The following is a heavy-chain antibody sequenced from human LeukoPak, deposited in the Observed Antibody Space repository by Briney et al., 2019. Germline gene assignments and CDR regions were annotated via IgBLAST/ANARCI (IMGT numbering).Heavy chain of an antibody. CDR3: TTGPGNSGY. D-gene: IGHD4-23*01. Sequence: GESMTLSCAVSGLTFSNAWMSWVRQAPGEGLEWVGRIISKTVGGTTEYAAPVKGRFTISRDDAKNTVYLQMNSLKTEDTAVYYCTTGPGNSGYWGQGTLVTVSS. J-gene: IGHJ4*02. CDR1: GLTFSNAW. CDR2: IISKTVGGTT. V-gene: IGHV3-15*01.